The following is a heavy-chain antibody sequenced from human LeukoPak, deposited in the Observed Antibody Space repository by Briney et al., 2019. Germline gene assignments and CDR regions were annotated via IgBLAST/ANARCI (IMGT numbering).Heavy chain of an antibody. CDR3: ARHGASGSYLYYFDY. J-gene: IGHJ4*02. CDR1: GGSISSYN. CDR2: IYYSGST. D-gene: IGHD1-26*01. Sequence: SETLSLTCTVSGGSISSYNWSWIRQPAGKGLEWIGRIYYSGSTNYNPSLKSRVTISVDTSKNQFSLKLSSVTAADTAVYFCARHGASGSYLYYFDYWGQGTLVTVSS. V-gene: IGHV4-59*08.